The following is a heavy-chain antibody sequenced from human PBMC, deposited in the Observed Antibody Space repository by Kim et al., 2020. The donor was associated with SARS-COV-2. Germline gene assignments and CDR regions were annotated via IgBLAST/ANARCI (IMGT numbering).Heavy chain of an antibody. D-gene: IGHD6-19*01. CDR1: GFTFSSYG. J-gene: IGHJ5*02. CDR3: AKDPGKYSSGFTTYNWFDP. Sequence: GGSLRLSCAASGFTFSSYGMHWVRQAPGKGLEWVAVISYDGSNKYYADSVKGRFTISRDNSKNTLYLQMNSLRAEDTAVYYCAKDPGKYSSGFTTYNWFDPWGQGTLVTVSS. V-gene: IGHV3-30*18. CDR2: ISYDGSNK.